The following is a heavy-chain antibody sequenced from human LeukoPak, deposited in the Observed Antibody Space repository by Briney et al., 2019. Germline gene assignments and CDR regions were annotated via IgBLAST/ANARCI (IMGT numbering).Heavy chain of an antibody. CDR3: AKTQLTDYDLWSSYFDS. D-gene: IGHD3-3*01. Sequence: SVKVSCKASGGTFMRHSISWVRQAPGQGLEWMGGIIPISGTAVNTHKFQGRLTLTADESASTAYMELSSLTYEDTAVYYCAKTQLTDYDLWSSYFDSWGQGTLVTVSS. CDR1: GGTFMRHS. CDR2: IIPISGTA. J-gene: IGHJ4*02. V-gene: IGHV1-69*13.